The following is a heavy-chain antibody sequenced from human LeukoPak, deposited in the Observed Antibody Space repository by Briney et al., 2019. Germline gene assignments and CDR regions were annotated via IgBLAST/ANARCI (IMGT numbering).Heavy chain of an antibody. Sequence: SQTLSLTCAISGDSVSSNIAAWNWVRQSPSRGLEWLGRTYYRSKWYNDYAVSVKSRITINPDTSKNQFSLQLNSVTPEDTAVYYCARGKGGDGYNPGLFDYWGQGTLVTVSS. D-gene: IGHD5-24*01. J-gene: IGHJ4*02. CDR3: ARGKGGDGYNPGLFDY. V-gene: IGHV6-1*01. CDR1: GDSVSSNIAA. CDR2: TYYRSKWYN.